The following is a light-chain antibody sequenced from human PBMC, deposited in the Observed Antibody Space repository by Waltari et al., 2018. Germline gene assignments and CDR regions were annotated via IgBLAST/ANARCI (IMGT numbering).Light chain of an antibody. CDR2: EVN. Sequence: SGLTQAPSASGSPGQPVTISCTGTCIAVGAYNHVSWYQQHPGKGPKVIIYEVNKRPSGVPDRFSGSKSGNTASLTVSGLQAEDEADYYCSSYAGSNNFVFGSGTTVTVL. J-gene: IGLJ1*01. V-gene: IGLV2-8*01. CDR1: CIAVGAYNH. CDR3: SSYAGSNNFV.